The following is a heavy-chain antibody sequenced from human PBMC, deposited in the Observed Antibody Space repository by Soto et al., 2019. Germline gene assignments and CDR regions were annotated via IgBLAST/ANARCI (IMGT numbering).Heavy chain of an antibody. CDR3: ARARGYSSGYYYEYDAFDI. J-gene: IGHJ3*02. CDR2: INSDGIST. CDR1: GFTFSSYL. D-gene: IGHD3-22*01. V-gene: IGHV3-74*01. Sequence: PGGSLRLSCAASGFTFSSYLMHWVRQAPGKGLVWVSRINSDGISTSYADSVKGRFTISRDNAKNTLYLQMNSLRAEDTAVYYCARARGYSSGYYYEYDAFDIWGQGTMLTV.